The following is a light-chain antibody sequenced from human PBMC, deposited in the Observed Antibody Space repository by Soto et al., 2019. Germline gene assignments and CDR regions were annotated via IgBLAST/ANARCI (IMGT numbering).Light chain of an antibody. V-gene: IGLV1-40*01. J-gene: IGLJ1*01. CDR2: GNS. Sequence: QSVLTQPPSVSGAPGQRVTISCTGSSSNIGAGFDVHWYHQIAGTAPKLLIYGNSNRPSGVPDRFSGSKSGTSASLAINGLQAEDEADYYCQSYDSSLSGYVFGAGTKVTVL. CDR3: QSYDSSLSGYV. CDR1: SSNIGAGFD.